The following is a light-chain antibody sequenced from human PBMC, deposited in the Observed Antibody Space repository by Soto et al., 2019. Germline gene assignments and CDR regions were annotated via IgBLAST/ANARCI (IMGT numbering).Light chain of an antibody. CDR2: DAS. CDR1: QSVRSY. V-gene: IGKV3-11*01. Sequence: ESMLTQSPATLSLSPGEGATLACRASQSVRSYLAWYQQKPGKAPRLLIYDASNRATGIPARFSGSGSGTDFTLTISSLEPEDFAVYYCQQYGSSGTFGQGTKVDIK. J-gene: IGKJ1*01. CDR3: QQYGSSGT.